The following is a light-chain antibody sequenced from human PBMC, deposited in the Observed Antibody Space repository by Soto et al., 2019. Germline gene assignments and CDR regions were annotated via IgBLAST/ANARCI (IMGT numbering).Light chain of an antibody. CDR2: GAS. Sequence: ELVMTQSPATMSVSPGERATLSCRASQSVSSNLAWYQQKPGQAPRLLIYGASTRATGIPARCSGSGSGTEFTLTISSLQFEDFAFYCCQQYNNWPPRYTFGQGTQLEIK. V-gene: IGKV3-15*01. CDR3: QQYNNWPPRYT. J-gene: IGKJ2*01. CDR1: QSVSSN.